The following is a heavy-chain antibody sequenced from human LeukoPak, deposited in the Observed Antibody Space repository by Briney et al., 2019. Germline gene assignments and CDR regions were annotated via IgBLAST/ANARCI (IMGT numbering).Heavy chain of an antibody. D-gene: IGHD5-18*01. CDR3: ARDQADTAMVPPYFDY. Sequence: GGSLRLSCAASGFTFSSYSMNWARQAPGKGLEWVSSISSSSSYIYYADSVKGRFTISRDNAKNSLYLQMNSLRAEDTAVYYCARDQADTAMVPPYFDYWGQGTLVTVSS. CDR1: GFTFSSYS. V-gene: IGHV3-21*01. J-gene: IGHJ4*02. CDR2: ISSSSSYI.